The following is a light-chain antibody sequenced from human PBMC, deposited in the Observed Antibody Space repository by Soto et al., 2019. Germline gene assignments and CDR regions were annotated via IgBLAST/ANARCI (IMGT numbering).Light chain of an antibody. V-gene: IGLV3-21*04. Sequence: SYELTHPPSVSVAPEKTARLTCGGDNIGSKRVHWYRQKPGQAPVLVIYYDSDRPSGIPERFSGSNSGNTATLTINRVEAGDEADYYCQVWDITTDHYVFGTGTKLTVL. J-gene: IGLJ1*01. CDR1: NIGSKR. CDR2: YDS. CDR3: QVWDITTDHYV.